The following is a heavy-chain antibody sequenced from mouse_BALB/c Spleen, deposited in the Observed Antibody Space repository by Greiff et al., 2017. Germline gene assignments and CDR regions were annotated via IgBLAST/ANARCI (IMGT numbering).Heavy chain of an antibody. D-gene: IGHD1-1*01. CDR3: ARWDGSSPFDY. Sequence: EVKLQESGAELVKPGASVKLSCTASGFNIKDTYMHWVKQRPEQGLEWIGRIDPANGNTKYDPKFQGKATITADTSSNTAYLQLSSLTSEDTAVYYCARWDGSSPFDYWGQGTTLTVSS. V-gene: IGHV14-3*02. CDR2: IDPANGNT. CDR1: GFNIKDTY. J-gene: IGHJ2*01.